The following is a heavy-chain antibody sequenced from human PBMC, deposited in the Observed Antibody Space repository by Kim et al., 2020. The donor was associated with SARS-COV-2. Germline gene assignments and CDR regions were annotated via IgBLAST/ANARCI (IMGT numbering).Heavy chain of an antibody. V-gene: IGHV4-39*01. CDR2: IYYSGST. J-gene: IGHJ5*02. CDR3: ARRQDSSSWYIWFDP. Sequence: SETLSLTCTVSGGSISSSSYYWGWIRQPPGKGLEWIGSIYYSGSTYYNPSLKSRVTISVDTSKNQFSLKLSSVTAADTAVYYCARRQDSSSWYIWFDPWG. D-gene: IGHD6-13*01. CDR1: GGSISSSSYY.